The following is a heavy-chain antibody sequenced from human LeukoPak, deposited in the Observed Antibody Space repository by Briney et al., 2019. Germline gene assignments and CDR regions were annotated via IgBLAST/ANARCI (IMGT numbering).Heavy chain of an antibody. Sequence: SETLSLTCAVSGGSISSGGYSWSWIRQPPGKGLEWIGYIYHSGSTYYNPSLKSRVTISVDTSKNQFSLKLSSVTAADTAVYYCASIHDSSGYYPAVDWGQGTLVTVSS. CDR3: ASIHDSSGYYPAVD. CDR1: GGSISSGGYS. J-gene: IGHJ4*02. CDR2: IYHSGST. V-gene: IGHV4-30-2*02. D-gene: IGHD3-22*01.